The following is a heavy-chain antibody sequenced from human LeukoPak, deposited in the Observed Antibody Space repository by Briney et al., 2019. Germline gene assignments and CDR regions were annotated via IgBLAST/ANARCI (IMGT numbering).Heavy chain of an antibody. J-gene: IGHJ4*02. V-gene: IGHV3-74*01. CDR2: INSDGSST. CDR1: GFTFSNYW. CDR3: ARVRDGDYYDY. Sequence: GGSLRLSCAASGFTFSNYWMHWVRQAPGKGLVWVSRINSDGSSTTYADSVKGRFTISRDNSKNTLYLQMNSLRADDTAVYYCARVRDGDYYDYWGQGTQVTVSS. D-gene: IGHD4-17*01.